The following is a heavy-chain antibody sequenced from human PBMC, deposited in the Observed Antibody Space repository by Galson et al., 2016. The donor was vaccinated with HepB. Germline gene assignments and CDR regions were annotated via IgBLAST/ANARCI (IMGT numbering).Heavy chain of an antibody. CDR2: ISGSGGST. V-gene: IGHV3-23*01. CDR3: ARYYDILTGYSNYGMDV. CDR1: GFTFSSYS. D-gene: IGHD3-9*01. J-gene: IGHJ6*02. Sequence: SLRLSCAASGFTFSSYSMAWVRQAPGKGLEWVSAISGSGGSTYYADSVKGRFTISRDNSKNTLYLQMNSLRAEDTAVYYCARYYDILTGYSNYGMDVWGQATTVTVSS.